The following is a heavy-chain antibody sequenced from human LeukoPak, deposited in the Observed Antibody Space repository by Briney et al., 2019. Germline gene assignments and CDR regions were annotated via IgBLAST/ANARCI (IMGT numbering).Heavy chain of an antibody. CDR1: GASISTIISY. J-gene: IGHJ3*02. Sequence: SETLSLTCTVSGASISTIISYWGWIRQTPGKGLEWIGSIYYSGTTYYNPSLESRVTISIDTSKNQFSVKLTSVTAADTAVYYCARGSRQWLDSDAFDIWGQGTMVTVSS. CDR3: ARGSRQWLDSDAFDI. CDR2: IYYSGTT. V-gene: IGHV4-39*07. D-gene: IGHD6-19*01.